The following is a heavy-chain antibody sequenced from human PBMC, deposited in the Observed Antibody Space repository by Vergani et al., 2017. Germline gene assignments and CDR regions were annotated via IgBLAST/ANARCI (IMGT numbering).Heavy chain of an antibody. CDR2: INHSGST. CDR1: GGSFSGYY. D-gene: IGHD3-10*01. CDR3: ARGGATVSGFGEPHYYYMDV. J-gene: IGHJ6*03. Sequence: QVQLQQWGAGLLKPSETLSLTCAVYGGSFSGYYWSWIRQPPGKVLEWIGEINHSGSTNYNPSLKSRVTISVDTSKNQFSLKLSSVTAADTAVYYCARGGATVSGFGEPHYYYMDVWGKGTTVTVSS. V-gene: IGHV4-34*01.